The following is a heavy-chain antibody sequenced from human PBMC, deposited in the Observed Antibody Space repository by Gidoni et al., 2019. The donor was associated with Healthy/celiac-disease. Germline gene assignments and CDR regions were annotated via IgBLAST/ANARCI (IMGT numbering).Heavy chain of an antibody. CDR1: GFTFSSYA. V-gene: IGHV3-30-3*01. D-gene: IGHD3-9*01. Sequence: QVQLVESGGGVVQPGRSLRLSCAASGFTFSSYAMHWVRQAPGKGLEWVAVISYDGSNKYYADSVKGRFTISRDNSKNTLYLQMNSLRAEDTAVYYCAREDWYVRVDYWGQGTLVTVSS. CDR3: AREDWYVRVDY. J-gene: IGHJ4*02. CDR2: ISYDGSNK.